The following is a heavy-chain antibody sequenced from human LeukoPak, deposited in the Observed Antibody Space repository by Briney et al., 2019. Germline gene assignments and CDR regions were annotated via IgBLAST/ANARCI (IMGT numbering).Heavy chain of an antibody. V-gene: IGHV1-8*01. CDR1: GYTFTSYD. J-gene: IGHJ4*02. D-gene: IGHD6-13*01. CDR2: MNPNSGNT. CDR3: ARVPSSSSWYWGSVRRYFDY. Sequence: ASVKVSCKASGYTFTSYDINWVRQATGQGLEWMGWMNPNSGNTGYAQKFQGRVTMTRNTSISTAYMELSSLRSEDTAVYYCARVPSSSSWYWGSVRRYFDYWGQGTLVTVSS.